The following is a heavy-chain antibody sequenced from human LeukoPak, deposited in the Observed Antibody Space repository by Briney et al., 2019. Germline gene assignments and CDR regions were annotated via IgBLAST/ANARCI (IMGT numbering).Heavy chain of an antibody. J-gene: IGHJ6*03. D-gene: IGHD2-8*01. CDR1: GFTFSDYY. Sequence: GGSLRLSCAASGFTFSDYYMSWFRQAPGKGRGWVSYISSSGSTIYYADSVKGRFTVSRDNAKNSLYLQVNSLRVEDTAVYYCARGGMVYSISPYYMDVWGKGTTVTVSS. V-gene: IGHV3-11*04. CDR2: ISSSGSTI. CDR3: ARGGMVYSISPYYMDV.